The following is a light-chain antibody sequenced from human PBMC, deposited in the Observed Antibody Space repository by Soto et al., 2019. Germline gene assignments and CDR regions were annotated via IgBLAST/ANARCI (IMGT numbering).Light chain of an antibody. J-gene: IGKJ1*01. CDR3: QQYKSYLRT. V-gene: IGKV1-5*01. CDR2: AAS. Sequence: DIQMTQSPSSLSASVGDRVSITCRASQSISTWLAWYQQQPGGAPKLLIYAASTLESGVSSRFSGRGSGTEFTLTINSLQPEDFATYYCQQYKSYLRTFGQGTKVEIK. CDR1: QSISTW.